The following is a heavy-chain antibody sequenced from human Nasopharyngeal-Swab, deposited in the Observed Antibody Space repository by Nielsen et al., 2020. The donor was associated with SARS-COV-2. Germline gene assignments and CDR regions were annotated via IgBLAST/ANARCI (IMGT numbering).Heavy chain of an antibody. V-gene: IGHV3-33*08. J-gene: IGHJ4*02. CDR1: GFTFDDYA. CDR2: IWYDGSNK. CDR3: ARSDLYSSSWYAPFDY. D-gene: IGHD6-13*01. Sequence: GESLKISCAASGFTFDDYAMHWVRQAPGKGLEWVAVIWYDGSNKYYADSVKGRFTISRDNSKNTLYLQMNSLRAEDTAVYYCARSDLYSSSWYAPFDYWGQGTLVTVSS.